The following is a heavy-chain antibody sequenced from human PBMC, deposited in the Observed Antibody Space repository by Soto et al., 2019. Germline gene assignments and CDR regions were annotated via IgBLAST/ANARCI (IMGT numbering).Heavy chain of an antibody. CDR3: ARRHDYYYYMDV. Sequence: QLQLQESGPGLVKPSETLSLTWTVSGGSISSSSYYWGWIRQPPGKGLEWIGSIYYSGSTYYNPSLKSRVTISVDTSKNQFSLKLSSVTAADTAVYYCARRHDYYYYMDVWGKGTTVTVSS. J-gene: IGHJ6*03. CDR2: IYYSGST. CDR1: GGSISSSSYY. V-gene: IGHV4-39*01.